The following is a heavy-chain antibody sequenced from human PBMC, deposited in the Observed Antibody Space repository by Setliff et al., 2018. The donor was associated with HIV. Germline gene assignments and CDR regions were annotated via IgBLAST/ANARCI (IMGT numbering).Heavy chain of an antibody. Sequence: PSETLSLTCTVSGGSMSSQYWSWIRQPPGKGLEWIGSIYYSGSTNYNPSLKSRVTISVDTSKNQFSLKLSSVTAADTAVYYCARDYCSGGSCYPGWVYWGQGTLVTV. D-gene: IGHD2-15*01. CDR1: GGSMSSQY. CDR2: IYYSGST. CDR3: ARDYCSGGSCYPGWVY. V-gene: IGHV4-59*11. J-gene: IGHJ4*02.